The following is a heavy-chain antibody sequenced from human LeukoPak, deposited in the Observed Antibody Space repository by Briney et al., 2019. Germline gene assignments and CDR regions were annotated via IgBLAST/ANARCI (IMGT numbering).Heavy chain of an antibody. J-gene: IGHJ4*02. V-gene: IGHV4-31*03. D-gene: IGHD1-26*01. CDR2: IYYSGST. Sequence: SQTLSLTCTVSGGSISSGGYSWSWIRQHPGKGLEWIGYIYYSGSTYYNPSLKSRVTISVDTSKNQFSLKLSSVTAADTAVYYCARGTSGGPYYFDYWGQGTLVTVSS. CDR1: GGSISSGGYS. CDR3: ARGTSGGPYYFDY.